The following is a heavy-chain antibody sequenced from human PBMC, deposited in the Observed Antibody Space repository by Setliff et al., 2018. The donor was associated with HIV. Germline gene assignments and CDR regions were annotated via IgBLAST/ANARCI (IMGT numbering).Heavy chain of an antibody. CDR3: VRAPVYCAADCYPRYFEV. V-gene: IGHV4-61*02. CDR2: IFMYGRA. J-gene: IGHJ1*01. CDR1: GDSLDSIVHRNQF. Sequence: SETLSLTCSVSGDSLDSIVHRNQFWGWIRQSGGKGLEWIGRIFMYGRADYDPSLESRVTISLDMSKNQFFLEMRPLTAADTAVYYCVRAPVYCAADCYPRYFEVWGQGALVTVSS. D-gene: IGHD2-21*01.